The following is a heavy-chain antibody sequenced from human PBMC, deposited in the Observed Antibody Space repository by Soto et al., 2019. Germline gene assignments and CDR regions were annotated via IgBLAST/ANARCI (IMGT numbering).Heavy chain of an antibody. J-gene: IGHJ4*02. CDR1: GGSISSGDYY. D-gene: IGHD3-9*01. CDR3: ARGGNFDWLSVYY. V-gene: IGHV4-30-4*01. Sequence: SETLSLTCTVSGGSISSGDYYWSWIRQPPGKGLEWIGYIYYSGSTYYNLSLKSRVTISVDTSKNQFSLKLSSVTAADTAVYYCARGGNFDWLSVYYWGQGTLVTVSS. CDR2: IYYSGST.